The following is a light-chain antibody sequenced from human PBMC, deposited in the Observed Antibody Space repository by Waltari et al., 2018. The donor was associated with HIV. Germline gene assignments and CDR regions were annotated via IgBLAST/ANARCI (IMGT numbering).Light chain of an antibody. CDR2: EVN. J-gene: IGLJ2*01. CDR1: SSDIGAYNY. V-gene: IGLV2-8*01. Sequence: SALTQPPSASGSPGQSVTISCTGTSSDIGAYNYVSWYQQHPGKAPKLMIYEVNTRPSGVPDRFSGAKSGNVASLTVSGLQDDDEADFYCSSYAGSDNRVVFGGGTKLTVL. CDR3: SSYAGSDNRVV.